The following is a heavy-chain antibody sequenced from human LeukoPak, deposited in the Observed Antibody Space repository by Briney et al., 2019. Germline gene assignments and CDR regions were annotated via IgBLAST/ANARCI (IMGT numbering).Heavy chain of an antibody. CDR3: ARGRGYCSSTSCYSLPLFYAFDI. Sequence: PSETLSLTCAVYGGSFSGYYWSWIRQPPGKGLEWIGEINHSGSTNYNPSLKSRVTISVDTSKNQFSLKLSSVTAADTAVYYCARGRGYCSSTSCYSLPLFYAFDIWGQGTMVTVSS. V-gene: IGHV4-34*01. D-gene: IGHD2-2*01. CDR1: GGSFSGYY. J-gene: IGHJ3*02. CDR2: INHSGST.